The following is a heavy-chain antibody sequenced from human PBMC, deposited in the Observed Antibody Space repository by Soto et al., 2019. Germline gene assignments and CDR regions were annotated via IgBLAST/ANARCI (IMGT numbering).Heavy chain of an antibody. CDR1: GFTLSDHY. D-gene: IGHD6-6*01. CDR3: AKDRTFGPPLVRFDS. CDR2: ISGNGGST. J-gene: IGHJ4*02. V-gene: IGHV3-23*01. Sequence: PGGSLRLSCAGSGFTLSDHYIDWVRQAPGKGLEWVSAISGNGGSTYYADSVKGRFTISRDNSKSTLHLQMNSLRVEDTAVYYCAKDRTFGPPLVRFDSWGQGTLVTVSS.